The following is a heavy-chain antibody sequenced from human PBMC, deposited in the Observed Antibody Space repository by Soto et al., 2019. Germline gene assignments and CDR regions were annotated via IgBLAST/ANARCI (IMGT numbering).Heavy chain of an antibody. D-gene: IGHD4-17*01. V-gene: IGHV3-11*01. Sequence: GSLRLSCAASGFTFSDYYMSWIRQAPGKGLEWVSYISSSGSTIYYADSVKGRFAISRDNAKNSLYLQMNSLRAEDTAVYYCARDLASTTIPNYWGQGTLVTVS. CDR3: ARDLASTTIPNY. CDR2: ISSSGSTI. CDR1: GFTFSDYY. J-gene: IGHJ4*02.